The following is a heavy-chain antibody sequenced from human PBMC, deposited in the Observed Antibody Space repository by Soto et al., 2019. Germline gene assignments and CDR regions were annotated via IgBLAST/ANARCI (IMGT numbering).Heavy chain of an antibody. D-gene: IGHD2-8*02. V-gene: IGHV3-23*01. Sequence: EVQLLESGGGLVQPGGSLRLSCAASGFTFNNYAMTWVRQAPGKGLEWVSTISGSDDSTYYADSVKDRLTISRDNSKNALYLQMSSLIAEDTALYYCVKDWTGDTCPCMDVWGKGTTVTVSS. CDR2: ISGSDDST. J-gene: IGHJ6*01. CDR1: GFTFNNYA. CDR3: VKDWTGDTCPCMDV.